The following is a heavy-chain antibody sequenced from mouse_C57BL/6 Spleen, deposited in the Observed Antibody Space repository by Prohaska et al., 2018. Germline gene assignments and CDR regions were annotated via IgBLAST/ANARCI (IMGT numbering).Heavy chain of an antibody. D-gene: IGHD2-4*01. V-gene: IGHV1-26*01. CDR2: INPNNGGT. J-gene: IGHJ4*01. CDR3: ARGNYDYDYAMDY. CDR1: GYTFTDYY. Sequence: LKISCKASGYTFTDYYMNWVKQSHGKSLEWIGDINPNNGGTSYNQKFKGKATLTVNKSSSTAYMELRRLTSEDSAVYYCARGNYDYDYAMDYWGQGTSVTVSS.